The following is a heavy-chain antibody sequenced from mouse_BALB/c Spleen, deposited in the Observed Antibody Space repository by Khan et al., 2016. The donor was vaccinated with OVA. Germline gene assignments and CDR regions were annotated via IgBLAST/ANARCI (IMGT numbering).Heavy chain of an antibody. J-gene: IGHJ4*01. V-gene: IGHV9-3-1*01. CDR1: GYTFTTYG. CDR3: ARVGYSGTMDY. Sequence: LVESGPELKKPGVTVKISCKASGYTFTTYGMNWVKQAPGKGLKWMGWINTYTGEPTYVDDFKGRFAFSLETSASTAYLQINNLKNEDTATYFCARVGYSGTMDYWGKGTSVTVSS. CDR2: INTYTGEP. D-gene: IGHD2-14*01.